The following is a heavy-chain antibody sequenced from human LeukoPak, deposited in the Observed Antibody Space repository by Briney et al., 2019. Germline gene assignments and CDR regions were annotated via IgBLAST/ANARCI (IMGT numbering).Heavy chain of an antibody. J-gene: IGHJ4*02. D-gene: IGHD1-26*01. V-gene: IGHV3-23*01. CDR1: GFTFHNYA. CDR3: AKVVGPFDY. Sequence: GGSLRLSCAATGFTFHNYAMSWVRQAPGKGLEWVSSISGNGGSTYYADSLKGRFTISRDNSKNTLYLQMNSLRAEDTAVYSCAKVVGPFDYWGQGTLVTVSS. CDR2: ISGNGGST.